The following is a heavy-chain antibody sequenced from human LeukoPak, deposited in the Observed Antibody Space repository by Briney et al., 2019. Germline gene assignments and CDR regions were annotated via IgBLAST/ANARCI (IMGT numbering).Heavy chain of an antibody. V-gene: IGHV3-21*04. D-gene: IGHD3-22*01. CDR2: ISSSSTYI. Sequence: GGSLRLSCAASGFTFSSYSMNWVRQAPGKGLEWVSPISSSSTYIYYADSVKGRFTISRDNAKNSLYLQMNSLRAEDTAVYYCAKRSSTSSGYFDLWGRGTLVTVSS. CDR1: GFTFSSYS. CDR3: AKRSSTSSGYFDL. J-gene: IGHJ4*02.